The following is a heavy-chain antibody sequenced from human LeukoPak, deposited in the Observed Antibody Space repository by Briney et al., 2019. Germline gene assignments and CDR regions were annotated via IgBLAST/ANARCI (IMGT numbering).Heavy chain of an antibody. D-gene: IGHD3-10*01. Sequence: PGGSLRLFCAASGFIFTNAWMSWLPQAPGKGLEGVGRIRSKNSGGTTEYAAPVKGRFTISRDDSKNTLFLQMNSLKGEDRAVYFCADLGEYRVAWGQGTLVTVSS. CDR2: IRSKNSGGTT. J-gene: IGHJ5*02. CDR3: ADLGEYRVA. CDR1: GFIFTNAW. V-gene: IGHV3-15*01.